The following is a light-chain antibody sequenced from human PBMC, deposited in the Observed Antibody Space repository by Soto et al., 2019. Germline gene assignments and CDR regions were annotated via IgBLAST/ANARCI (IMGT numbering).Light chain of an antibody. V-gene: IGKV3-11*01. Sequence: EIVLTQSPATLSLSPGEIATLSCSASQSVRNDLVWYHQKPCQAPRVLISSASHRSTGIPARFSGSGSGTDFTLTISSLEPEEFAVYYCQQRTNWPPTFGGGTKVEMK. CDR3: QQRTNWPPT. CDR2: SAS. CDR1: QSVRND. J-gene: IGKJ4*01.